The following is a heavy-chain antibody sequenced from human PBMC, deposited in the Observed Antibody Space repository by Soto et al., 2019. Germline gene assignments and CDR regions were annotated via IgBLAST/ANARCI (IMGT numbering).Heavy chain of an antibody. V-gene: IGHV3-48*01. D-gene: IGHD3-3*01. CDR1: GFTFSSYS. Sequence: GGSLRLSCAASGFTFSSYSMNWVRQAPGKGLEWVSYISSSSSTIYYADSVKGRFTISRDNAKNSLYLQMNSLRAEDTAVYYCARDRSDDFWSGYYHYPSPHDAFDIWGQGTMVTVSS. CDR3: ARDRSDDFWSGYYHYPSPHDAFDI. J-gene: IGHJ3*02. CDR2: ISSSSSTI.